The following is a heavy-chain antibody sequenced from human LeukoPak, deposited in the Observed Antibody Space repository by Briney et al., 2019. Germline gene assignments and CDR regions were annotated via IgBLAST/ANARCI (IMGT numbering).Heavy chain of an antibody. V-gene: IGHV1-2*02. CDR2: INPNSGGT. CDR3: AKDGDYGDYPSWFDP. CDR1: GYTFTVYY. D-gene: IGHD4-17*01. Sequence: GASVTVSCTASGYTFTVYYMHWVRQAPGQGLEWMGWINPNSGGTNYAQKFQGRVTMTRDTSISTAYMELSRLRSDDTAVYYCAKDGDYGDYPSWFDPWGQGTLVTVSS. J-gene: IGHJ5*02.